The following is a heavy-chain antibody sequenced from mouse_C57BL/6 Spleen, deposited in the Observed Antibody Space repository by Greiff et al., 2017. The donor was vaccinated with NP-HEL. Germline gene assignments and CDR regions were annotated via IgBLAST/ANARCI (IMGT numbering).Heavy chain of an antibody. CDR2: IYPRSGNT. D-gene: IGHD1-1*01. J-gene: IGHJ1*03. Sequence: QVQLKQSGAELARPGASVKLSCKASGYTFTSYGISWVKQRTGQGLEWIGEIYPRSGNTYYNEKFKGKATLTADKSSSTAYMELRSLTSEDSAVYFCARGRTTLVATNFDVWGTGTTVTVSS. V-gene: IGHV1-81*01. CDR1: GYTFTSYG. CDR3: ARGRTTLVATNFDV.